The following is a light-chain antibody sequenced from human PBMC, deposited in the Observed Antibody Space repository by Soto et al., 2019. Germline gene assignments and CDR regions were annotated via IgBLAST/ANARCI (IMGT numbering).Light chain of an antibody. CDR3: QQRSNLRT. Sequence: EIVFKKSPGSLALSKGERANLSCGASHSVSSSYLAWYQQNPGLAPRLLIYDVSSRATGIPARFSGSGSGTDFTLTISSLEPEDFAVYYCQQRSNLRTFCQGTKVDIK. J-gene: IGKJ1*01. CDR2: DVS. CDR1: HSVSSSY. V-gene: IGKV3D-20*02.